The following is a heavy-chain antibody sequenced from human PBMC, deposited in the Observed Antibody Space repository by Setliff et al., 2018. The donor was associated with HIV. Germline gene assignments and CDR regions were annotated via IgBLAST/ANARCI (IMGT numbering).Heavy chain of an antibody. V-gene: IGHV3-53*01. Sequence: PGGSLRLSCAASGFTVSDTDMTRVRQAPAKGLQWVSFIYSDGRTYYAESVKGRFTISRDDSKNTLYLQMHSLRVEYTAAYYCAKGVKWLDPWGQGIQVTVSS. CDR3: AKGVKWLDP. J-gene: IGHJ5*02. CDR1: GFTVSDTD. D-gene: IGHD3-16*01. CDR2: IYSDGRT.